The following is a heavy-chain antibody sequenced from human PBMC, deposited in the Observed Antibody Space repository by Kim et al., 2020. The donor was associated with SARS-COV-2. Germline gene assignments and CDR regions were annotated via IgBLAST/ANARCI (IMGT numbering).Heavy chain of an antibody. Sequence: GGSLRLSCAASGFSFSSYAMTWVRQSPGKGLEWVSGITYNSDNTYYADSVKGRFTISRDNSKNTLYLQMNSLRAEDTAVYYCAKGAWRGTYYFDYWGQGSLVTVSS. CDR1: GFSFSSYA. CDR3: AKGAWRGTYYFDY. CDR2: ITYNSDNT. V-gene: IGHV3-23*01. D-gene: IGHD3-3*01. J-gene: IGHJ4*02.